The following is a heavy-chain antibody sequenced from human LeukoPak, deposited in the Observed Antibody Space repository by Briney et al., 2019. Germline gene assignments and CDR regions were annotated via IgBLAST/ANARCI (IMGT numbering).Heavy chain of an antibody. V-gene: IGHV4-34*01. Sequence: PSETLSLTCAVYGGSFSGYYWSWIRQPPGKGLEWIGEINHSGSTNYNPSLKSRVTISVDTSKNQFSLKLSSVTAADTAVYYCARRPYMVRGVTPYMDVWGKGTTVTISS. CDR2: INHSGST. J-gene: IGHJ6*03. CDR1: GGSFSGYY. CDR3: ARRPYMVRGVTPYMDV. D-gene: IGHD3-10*01.